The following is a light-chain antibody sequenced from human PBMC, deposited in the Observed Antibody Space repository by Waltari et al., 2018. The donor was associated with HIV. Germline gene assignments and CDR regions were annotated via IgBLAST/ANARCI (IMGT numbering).Light chain of an antibody. Sequence: IQLTQSPSSLSASLGDKVTITCRASHHIKTFLNWYQVRPGKAPRVLVYGVSSLPTGVPSRFTGDGSGSDFTLTINNLQPEDFASYFCQQTYSVSITFGPGTRLEI. CDR3: QQTYSVSIT. J-gene: IGKJ5*01. CDR1: HHIKTF. V-gene: IGKV1-39*01. CDR2: GVS.